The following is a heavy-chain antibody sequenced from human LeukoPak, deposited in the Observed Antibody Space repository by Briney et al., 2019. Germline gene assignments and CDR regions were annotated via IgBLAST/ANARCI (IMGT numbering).Heavy chain of an antibody. CDR2: IIPIFGTA. CDR1: GGTFSSYA. Sequence: GSSVKVSCKASGGTFSSYAISWVRQAPGQGLEWMGGIIPIFGTANYAQKFQGRVTITADESTSTAYMELSSLRSEDTAVYYSARRPTLTGYYGGYYFDYWGQGTLVTVSS. CDR3: ARRPTLTGYYGGYYFDY. J-gene: IGHJ4*02. V-gene: IGHV1-69*01. D-gene: IGHD3-9*01.